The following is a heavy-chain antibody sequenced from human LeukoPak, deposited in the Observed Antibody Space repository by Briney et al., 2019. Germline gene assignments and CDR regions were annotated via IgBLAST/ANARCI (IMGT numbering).Heavy chain of an antibody. V-gene: IGHV4-39*07. CDR2: IYYSGST. D-gene: IGHD3-3*01. Sequence: PSETLSLTCTVSGGSISSSSYYWGWIRQPPGKGLEWIGSIYYSGSTYYNPSLKSRVTISVDTSKNQFSLKLSSVTAADTAVYYCARGPFFWSGDWGQGTLVTVSS. CDR1: GGSISSSSYY. CDR3: ARGPFFWSGD. J-gene: IGHJ4*02.